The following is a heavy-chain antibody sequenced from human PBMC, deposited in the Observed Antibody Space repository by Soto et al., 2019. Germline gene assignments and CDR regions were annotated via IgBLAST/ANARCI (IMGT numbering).Heavy chain of an antibody. D-gene: IGHD1-1*01. Sequence: EVQLVESGGGLVKPGGSLRLSCAASGFTFSNAWMSWVRQAPGKGLEWVGGIKSKTDGGSTDYAAPVKGRFPISGDQSKNTLYLQVNSVRPEDTAVYYWNPVHDSGSDYWGQGTLVTVSS. J-gene: IGHJ4*02. V-gene: IGHV3-15*01. CDR1: GFTFSNAW. CDR3: NPVHDSGSDY. CDR2: IKSKTDGGST.